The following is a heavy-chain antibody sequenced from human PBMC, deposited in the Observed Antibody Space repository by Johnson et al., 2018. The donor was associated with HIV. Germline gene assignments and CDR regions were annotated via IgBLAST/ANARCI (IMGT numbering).Heavy chain of an antibody. CDR1: GITFSSYG. V-gene: IGHV3-30*02. Sequence: QVQLVESGGGVVQPGGSLRLSCAASGITFSSYGMHWVRQAPGKGLEWVAFIRYDGSNKYYADSVKGRFTISRDNSKNTLYLQMNSLRAEDTAVYYCAKDGGGYGDYAYDAFDIWGQGTMVTVSS. CDR2: IRYDGSNK. J-gene: IGHJ3*02. CDR3: AKDGGGYGDYAYDAFDI. D-gene: IGHD4-17*01.